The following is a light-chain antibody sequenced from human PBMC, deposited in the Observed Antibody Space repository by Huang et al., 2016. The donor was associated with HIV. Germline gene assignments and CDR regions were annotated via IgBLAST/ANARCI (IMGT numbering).Light chain of an antibody. CDR3: QQYYSTPYT. Sequence: DIVMTQSPDSLAVSLGERATINCKTSQTVLYNSNNKNYLAWYQQKPGQPPKLLLNGASTRESGVPGRFSGSGSETDFTLTISSLQAEDVAVYYCQQYYSTPYTFGQGTKLEIK. CDR1: QTVLYNSNNKNY. CDR2: GAS. J-gene: IGKJ2*01. V-gene: IGKV4-1*01.